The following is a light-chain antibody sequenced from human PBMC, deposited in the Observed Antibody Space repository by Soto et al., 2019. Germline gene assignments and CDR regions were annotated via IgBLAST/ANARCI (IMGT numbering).Light chain of an antibody. CDR1: QSVSSSY. Sequence: EIVVTQSPATLSLSPGERATLSCRASQSVSSSYLAWYQQKPGQAPRLLIPGASTGATGIPARFSGSGSGTEFTLTISILQSEDCAIYYCQQYHTWPITFGGGTKVDI. V-gene: IGKV3-15*01. J-gene: IGKJ4*01. CDR3: QQYHTWPIT. CDR2: GAS.